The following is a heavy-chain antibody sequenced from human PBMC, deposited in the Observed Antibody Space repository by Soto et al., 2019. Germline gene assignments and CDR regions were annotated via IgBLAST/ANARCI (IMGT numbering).Heavy chain of an antibody. V-gene: IGHV3-33*01. J-gene: IGHJ4*02. CDR2: IWHDGGNK. Sequence: QVQLVESGGGVVQPGRSLRLSCAASGFTFSSYGMHWVRQAPGKGLAWVAFIWHDGGNKFYAESVKGRFTISRDNSKNTRYLPMATLSAEDTAMYDCARDGGVNTGFGKDSWGQGTLVTVSS. CDR3: ARDGGVNTGFGKDS. D-gene: IGHD2-8*02. CDR1: GFTFSSYG.